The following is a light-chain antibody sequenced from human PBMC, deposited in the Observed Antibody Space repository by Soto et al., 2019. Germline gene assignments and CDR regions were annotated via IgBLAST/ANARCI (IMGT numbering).Light chain of an antibody. CDR3: LLSYSGPRVV. CDR2: DTT. CDR1: TGPVTSSHY. Sequence: QAVVTQEPSLTVSPGGTVTLTCGSSTGPVTSSHYTYWFQQKPGQAPKTLISDTTEKHSWTPARFSGSLLGDKGALTLSGAQPEDEAEYYCLLSYSGPRVVFGGGTQLTVL. V-gene: IGLV7-46*01. J-gene: IGLJ2*01.